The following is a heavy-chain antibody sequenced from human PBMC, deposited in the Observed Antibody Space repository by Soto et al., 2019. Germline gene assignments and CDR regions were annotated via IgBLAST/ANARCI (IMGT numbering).Heavy chain of an antibody. V-gene: IGHV4-59*01. CDR1: GGSISSFY. J-gene: IGHJ4*02. CDR3: ARQSHANYDSSGYYPY. Sequence: ETLSLTCTVSGGSISSFYWSWIRQSPGKVLEWVGYIYYGGNTKYNPSLESRVTISVDTSKNQFSLKLSSVTAADTAVYYCARQSHANYDSSGYYPYWGQGMLVTVSS. CDR2: IYYGGNT. D-gene: IGHD3-22*01.